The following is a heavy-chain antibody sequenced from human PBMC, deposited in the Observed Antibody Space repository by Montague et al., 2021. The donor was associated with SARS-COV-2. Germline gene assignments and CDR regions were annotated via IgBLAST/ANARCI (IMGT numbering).Heavy chain of an antibody. CDR1: GDSVNRNY. D-gene: IGHD4-23*01. V-gene: IGHV4-59*02. J-gene: IGHJ4*02. Sequence: SETLSLTCSVSGDSVNRNYWSWVRQPPGKGLEWLGYIFYSGSTYNPSLNSRVTMSLGTLKNHFSLNLISVTAADTAVYYCAKASRGYGGDFDSWGQGTLVIVSS. CDR2: IFYSGST. CDR3: AKASRGYGGDFDS.